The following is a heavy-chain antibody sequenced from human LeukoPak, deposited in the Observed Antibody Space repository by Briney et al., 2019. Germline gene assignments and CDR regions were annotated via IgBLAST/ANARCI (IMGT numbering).Heavy chain of an antibody. CDR1: GGSFSGYY. CDR3: ARRAARTSYYGMDV. Sequence: SETLSLTCAVYGGSFSGYYWSWIRQPPGKGLEWIGEINHSGSTNYNPSLKSRVTISVDTSKNQFSLKLSSVTAADTAVYYCARRAARTSYYGMDVWGQGTTVTASS. J-gene: IGHJ6*02. D-gene: IGHD6-6*01. V-gene: IGHV4-34*01. CDR2: INHSGST.